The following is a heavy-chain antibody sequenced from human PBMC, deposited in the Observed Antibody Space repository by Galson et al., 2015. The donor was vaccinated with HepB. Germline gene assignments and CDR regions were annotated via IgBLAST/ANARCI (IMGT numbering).Heavy chain of an antibody. D-gene: IGHD5-24*01. J-gene: IGHJ4*02. CDR3: ARESSLGPQLPEDS. CDR2: ISDDGNNK. V-gene: IGHV3-30*03. Sequence: SLRLSCASSGFSFRRYSMHWVRQAPGKGLEWVAAISDDGNNKYYRDSVKGRFTIARDNSKNTLFLQINSLRTEDTAVYYCARESSLGPQLPEDSWGQGTLVTVSS. CDR1: GFSFRRYS.